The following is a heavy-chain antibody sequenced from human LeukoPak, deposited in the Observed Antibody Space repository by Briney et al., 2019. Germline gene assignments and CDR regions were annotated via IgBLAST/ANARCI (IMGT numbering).Heavy chain of an antibody. CDR2: IYYSGST. CDR1: GGSVSSGSYY. J-gene: IGHJ4*02. D-gene: IGHD3-16*01. Sequence: SETLSLTCTVPGGSVSSGSYYWSWIRQPPGKGLEWIGYIYYSGSTNYNPSLKSRVTISVDTSKNQFSLKLSSVTAADTAVYYCASWGAGTFDYWGQGTLVTVSS. CDR3: ASWGAGTFDY. V-gene: IGHV4-61*01.